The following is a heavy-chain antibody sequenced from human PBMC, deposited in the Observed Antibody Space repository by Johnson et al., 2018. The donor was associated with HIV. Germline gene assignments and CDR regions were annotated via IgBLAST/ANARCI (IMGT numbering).Heavy chain of an antibody. CDR2: IWYDGSNK. J-gene: IGHJ3*02. D-gene: IGHD3-10*01. V-gene: IGHV3-33*06. CDR1: GFTFSSYG. Sequence: QMQLVESGGGVVQPGRSLRLSCTASGFTFSSYGIHWVRQAPGKGLEWVALIWYDGSNKYYADSVKGRFTISRDNSKNTLYLQMNNLRAEDTAVYYCAKVSGGGIVRWDIWGQGTMVTVSS. CDR3: AKVSGGGIVRWDI.